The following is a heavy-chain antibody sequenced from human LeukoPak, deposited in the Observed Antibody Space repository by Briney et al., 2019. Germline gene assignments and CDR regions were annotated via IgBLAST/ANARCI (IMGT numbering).Heavy chain of an antibody. V-gene: IGHV4-30-4*01. Sequence: PSETLSLTCTVSGGSISSGDYYWSWIRQPPGKGLEWIGYISYSGSTYYNPSLKSRVTMSADTSKNQFSLKLSSVTAADTAVYYCAREFAWEPLFNWGQGTLVTVSS. CDR1: GGSISSGDYY. D-gene: IGHD1-26*01. J-gene: IGHJ4*02. CDR2: ISYSGST. CDR3: AREFAWEPLFN.